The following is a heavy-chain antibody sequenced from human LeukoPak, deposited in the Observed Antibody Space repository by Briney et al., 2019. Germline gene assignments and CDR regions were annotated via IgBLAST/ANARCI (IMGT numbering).Heavy chain of an antibody. Sequence: GGSLRLSCAASGFTVSSNYMSWVRQAPGKGLEWVSVIYSGGSTYYADSVKGRFTISRDNSKNTLYLQMNSLRAEDTAVYYCAKGYGMGYSSSWYERYYFDYWGQGTLVTVSS. CDR2: IYSGGST. CDR1: GFTVSSNY. V-gene: IGHV3-66*01. D-gene: IGHD6-13*01. CDR3: AKGYGMGYSSSWYERYYFDY. J-gene: IGHJ4*02.